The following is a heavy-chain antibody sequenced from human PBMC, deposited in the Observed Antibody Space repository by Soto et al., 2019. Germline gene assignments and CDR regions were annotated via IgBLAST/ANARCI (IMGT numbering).Heavy chain of an antibody. V-gene: IGHV5-51*01. CDR3: ARPYSSGWIFDC. Sequence: GGSLKISCNGSGYSFTNYWLGWVGQMPGKGLEWMGIIYPDDSDTRYSPSFQGQVTISADKSITTAYLQWSSLKASDTAMYYCARPYSSGWIFDCWGQGTLVTVSS. J-gene: IGHJ4*02. CDR2: IYPDDSDT. D-gene: IGHD6-19*01. CDR1: GYSFTNYW.